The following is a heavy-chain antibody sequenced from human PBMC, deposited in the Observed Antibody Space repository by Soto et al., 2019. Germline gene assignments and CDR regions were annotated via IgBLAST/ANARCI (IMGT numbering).Heavy chain of an antibody. V-gene: IGHV3-33*01. CDR3: ARDCGAVDDRNYCGRDV. D-gene: IGHD1-1*01. Sequence: GRSLRLSCVASGFTFRNYGMHCVRQAPGKGLEWVAIIWYDGGIKYHADSVKGRFSISRDNPKNTLYLQVNSLRAEDTAIYYCARDCGAVDDRNYCGRDVWCQGTTVTVSS. J-gene: IGHJ6*02. CDR1: GFTFRNYG. CDR2: IWYDGGIK.